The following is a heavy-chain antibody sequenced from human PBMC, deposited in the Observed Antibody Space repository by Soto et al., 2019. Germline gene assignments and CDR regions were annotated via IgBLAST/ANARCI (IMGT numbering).Heavy chain of an antibody. CDR3: ARVSIVVVPAAMSPDY. D-gene: IGHD2-2*01. CDR2: VSSSSSYI. J-gene: IGHJ4*02. Sequence: GGSLRLSCAASGFTFSSYSMNWVRQAPGKGLEWVSSVSSSSSYIYYADSVKGRFTISRDNAKNSLYLQMNSLRAEDTAVYYCARVSIVVVPAAMSPDYWGQGTLVTVSS. V-gene: IGHV3-21*01. CDR1: GFTFSSYS.